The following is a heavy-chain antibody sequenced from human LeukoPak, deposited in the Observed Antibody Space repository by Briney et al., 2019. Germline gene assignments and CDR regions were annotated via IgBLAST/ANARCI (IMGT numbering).Heavy chain of an antibody. D-gene: IGHD5-18*01. Sequence: ASVKVSCKAFGYTFTSNYMHWVRQAPGQGPEWMGVISPSGGSTTYAQKFQGRVTLTRDMSTSTDYLELSSLRSEDTAVYYCARDVDTAMVPPEGFDYWGQGTLVTVSS. CDR3: ARDVDTAMVPPEGFDY. CDR2: ISPSGGST. CDR1: GYTFTSNY. V-gene: IGHV1-46*01. J-gene: IGHJ4*02.